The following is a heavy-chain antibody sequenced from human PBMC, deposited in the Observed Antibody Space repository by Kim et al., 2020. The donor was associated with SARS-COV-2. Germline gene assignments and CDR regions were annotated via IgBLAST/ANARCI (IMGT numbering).Heavy chain of an antibody. Sequence: GGSLRLSCAASGFIFSSYWMSWVRQAPGKGLEWVANIKQDGSEKYYVDSVKGRFTISRDNAKNSLYLQMNSRRAEDTAVYYCARYGSSDWSSEYRGKGTL. D-gene: IGHD6-13*01. CDR1: GFIFSSYW. CDR3: ARYGSSDWSSEY. J-gene: IGHJ4*02. V-gene: IGHV3-7*01. CDR2: IKQDGSEK.